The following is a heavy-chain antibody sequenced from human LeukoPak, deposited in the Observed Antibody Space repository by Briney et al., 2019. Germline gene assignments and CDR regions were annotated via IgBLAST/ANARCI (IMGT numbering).Heavy chain of an antibody. J-gene: IGHJ4*02. V-gene: IGHV3-21*01. CDR1: GFTFSSYA. Sequence: PGGSLRLSCAASGFTFSSYAMSWVRQAPGKGLEWVSSISSSSSYIYYADSVKGRFTISRDNAKNSLYLQMNSLRAEDTAVYYCARAPLWDGDYYFDYWGQGTLVTVSS. D-gene: IGHD4-17*01. CDR3: ARAPLWDGDYYFDY. CDR2: ISSSSSYI.